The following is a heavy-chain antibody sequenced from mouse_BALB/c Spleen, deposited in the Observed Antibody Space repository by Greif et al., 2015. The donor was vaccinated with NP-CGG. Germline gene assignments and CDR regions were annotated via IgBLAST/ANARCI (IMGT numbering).Heavy chain of an antibody. V-gene: IGHV1-80*01. CDR2: IYPGDGDT. Sequence: VQLQQSGAELVRPGSSVKISCKASGYAFSSYWMNWVKQRPGQGLEWIGQIYPGDGDTNYNGKFKGKATLTADKSSSTAYMQLRSLKSEDPAVYFCARSQGYYLDYWGQGTTLTVSS. J-gene: IGHJ2*01. CDR1: GYAFSSYW. CDR3: ARSQGYYLDY.